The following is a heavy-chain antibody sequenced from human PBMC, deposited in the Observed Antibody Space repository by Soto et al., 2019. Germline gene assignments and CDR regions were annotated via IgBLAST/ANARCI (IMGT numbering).Heavy chain of an antibody. Sequence: PGGSLRLSCAASGFTFSIYAMSWVRQAPWKGLEWVSGISGSGGSTYYADSVKGRFTISRDNSKNTLYLQMNSLRAEDTAVYYCGKDRVGGRPVDAFDMWGQETMVTVS. V-gene: IGHV3-23*01. CDR3: GKDRVGGRPVDAFDM. CDR1: GFTFSIYA. CDR2: ISGSGGST. D-gene: IGHD2-15*01. J-gene: IGHJ3*02.